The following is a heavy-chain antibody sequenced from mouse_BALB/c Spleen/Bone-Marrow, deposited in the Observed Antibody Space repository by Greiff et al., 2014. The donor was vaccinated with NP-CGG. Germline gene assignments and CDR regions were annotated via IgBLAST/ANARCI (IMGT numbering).Heavy chain of an antibody. CDR3: ARDKGRVFFDY. V-gene: IGHV7-3*02. Sequence: EVKLQESGGGLVQPGGSLRLSCATSGFTFTDYYMNWVRQPPGKALEWLGFIRNKANGYTTEYSASVKGRFTIPRDNSQNILYLQMNTLRAEDSATYYCARDKGRVFFDYWGQGTTLTVSS. CDR1: GFTFTDYY. CDR2: IRNKANGYTT. J-gene: IGHJ2*01.